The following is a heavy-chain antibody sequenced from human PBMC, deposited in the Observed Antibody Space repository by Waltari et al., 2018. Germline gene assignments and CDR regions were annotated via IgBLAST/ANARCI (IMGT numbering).Heavy chain of an antibody. Sequence: QVQLVESGGGVVQPGRSLRLSCAASGFTFSSYGMHWVRQAPGKGLDWVAVIWYDGSNKYYADSVKGRFTISRDNSKNTLYLQMNSLRAEDTAMYYCAKDSARHYYMDVWGKGTTVTVSS. CDR2: IWYDGSNK. CDR1: GFTFSSYG. V-gene: IGHV3-30*18. CDR3: AKDSARHYYMDV. J-gene: IGHJ6*03.